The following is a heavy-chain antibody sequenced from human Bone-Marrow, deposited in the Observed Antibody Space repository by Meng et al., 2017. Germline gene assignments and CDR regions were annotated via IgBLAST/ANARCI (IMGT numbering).Heavy chain of an antibody. CDR3: RDGPGSYFDY. CDR1: GFTFSNAG. Sequence: GGPLRFPCAASGFTFSNAGMSWVRQAPGKGLEWVGRIKSKTDGGTTDYAAPVKGRLTISRDDSKNTLYLQMNNLKTEDTAVCYCRDGPGSYFDYWGQGTLVTVSS. CDR2: IKSKTDGGTT. D-gene: IGHD3-10*01. J-gene: IGHJ4*02. V-gene: IGHV3-15*01.